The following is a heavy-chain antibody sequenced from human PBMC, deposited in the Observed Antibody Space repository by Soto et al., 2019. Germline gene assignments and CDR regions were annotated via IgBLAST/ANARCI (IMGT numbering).Heavy chain of an antibody. CDR2: IIPIFGTA. CDR1: GGTFSSYA. Sequence: QVQLVQSGAEVKKPGSSVKVSCKASGGTFSSYAISWVRQAPGQGLEWMGGIIPIFGTANYAQKFQGRVTITADESTSTAYMELSSLRSEDTAVYYCARDPCGGDCHTSREEWAFDIWGQGTMVTVSS. D-gene: IGHD2-21*02. V-gene: IGHV1-69*01. CDR3: ARDPCGGDCHTSREEWAFDI. J-gene: IGHJ3*02.